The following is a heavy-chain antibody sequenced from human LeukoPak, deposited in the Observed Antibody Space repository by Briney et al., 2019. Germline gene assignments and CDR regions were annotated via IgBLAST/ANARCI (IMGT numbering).Heavy chain of an antibody. CDR1: GYTFTDYY. Sequence: ASVKVSCKTSGYTFTDYYIHWVRQAPGQGLEWMGWIVPNSGGTKYAQKFQGSVTMTRDTSISTAYMELSRLRYDDTAVYYCATLGATSFDYWGQGALVTVSS. J-gene: IGHJ4*02. CDR3: ATLGATSFDY. CDR2: IVPNSGGT. D-gene: IGHD1-26*01. V-gene: IGHV1-2*02.